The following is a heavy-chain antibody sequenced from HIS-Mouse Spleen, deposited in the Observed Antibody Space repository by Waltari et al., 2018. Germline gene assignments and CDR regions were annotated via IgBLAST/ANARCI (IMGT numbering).Heavy chain of an antibody. CDR1: GCTFVAYA. Sequence: EVQLVESGGVVVQPGGSLRPSCAASGCTFVAYAMHWVRQAPGKGLEWVSLISWDGGSTYYADSVKGRFTISRDNSKNSLYLQMNSLRAEDTALYYCAKDRDGSGSYSDYWGQGTLVTVSS. CDR2: ISWDGGST. J-gene: IGHJ4*02. CDR3: AKDRDGSGSYSDY. V-gene: IGHV3-43D*03. D-gene: IGHD3-10*01.